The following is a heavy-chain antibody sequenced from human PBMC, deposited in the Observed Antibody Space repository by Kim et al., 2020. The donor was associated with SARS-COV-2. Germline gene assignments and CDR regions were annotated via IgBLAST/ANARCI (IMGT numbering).Heavy chain of an antibody. D-gene: IGHD3-3*01. CDR1: GGSISSGGYY. J-gene: IGHJ5*02. CDR3: ARFITIFVVVPKYNWFDP. V-gene: IGHV4-31*03. CDR2: IYYSGST. Sequence: SETLSLTCTVSGGSISSGGYYWSWLRQHPGKGLEWIGYIYYSGSTYYNPSLESRVTITVETTKNQFSLKLSSVTAADTAVYYCARFITIFVVVPKYNWFDPWGQGTLVTVSS.